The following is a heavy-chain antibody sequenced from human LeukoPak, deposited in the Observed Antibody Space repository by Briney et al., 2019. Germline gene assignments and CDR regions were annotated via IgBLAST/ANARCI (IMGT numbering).Heavy chain of an antibody. V-gene: IGHV4-34*01. CDR3: ARAYSSSWYYNWFDP. D-gene: IGHD6-13*01. CDR2: INHSGST. J-gene: IGHJ5*02. CDR1: GGSFSGYY. Sequence: PSETLSLTCAVYGGSFSGYYWSWIRQPPGKRLEWIGEINHSGSTNYNPSLKSRVTISVDTSKNQFSLKLSSVTAADTAVYYCARAYSSSWYYNWFDPWGQGTLVTVSS.